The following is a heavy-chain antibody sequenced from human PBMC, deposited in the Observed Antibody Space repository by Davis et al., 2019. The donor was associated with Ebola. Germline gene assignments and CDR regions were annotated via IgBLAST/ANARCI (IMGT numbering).Heavy chain of an antibody. D-gene: IGHD1-7*01. J-gene: IGHJ4*02. Sequence: GGSLRPSCAAPGFTFSYCDMSWVRQAPGKGLQWVSAIGHGGDTWYADSVRGRFTISRDNSRNTLDLQMSDVRAEDTAIYYCAKRGRQGRGTTDFDNWGQGTRVTVSS. CDR2: IGHGGDT. CDR1: GFTFSYCD. V-gene: IGHV3-23*01. CDR3: AKRGRQGRGTTDFDN.